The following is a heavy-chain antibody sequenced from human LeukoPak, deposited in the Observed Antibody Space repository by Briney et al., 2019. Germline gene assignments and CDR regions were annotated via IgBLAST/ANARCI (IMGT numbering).Heavy chain of an antibody. J-gene: IGHJ4*02. CDR1: GFTFDDYA. Sequence: GGSLRLSCAASGFTFDDYAMHWVRQAPGKGLEWVSGISWNSGSVGYADSVKGRFTISRDNAKNSLYLQMNSLRAEDTALYYCAKDRRGYSYGFFDYWGQGTLVTVSS. CDR3: AKDRRGYSYGFFDY. CDR2: ISWNSGSV. D-gene: IGHD5-18*01. V-gene: IGHV3-9*01.